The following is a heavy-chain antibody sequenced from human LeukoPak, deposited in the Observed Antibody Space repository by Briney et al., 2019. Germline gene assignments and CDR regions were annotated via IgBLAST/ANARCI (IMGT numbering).Heavy chain of an antibody. V-gene: IGHV4-4*07. CDR1: GGSISSYY. J-gene: IGHJ5*02. CDR2: IYTSGST. Sequence: SETLSLTCTVSGGSISSYYWSWIRQPAGKGLEWIGRIYTSGSTNYNPSLKSRVTISVDTSKNQFSLKLSSVTAADTAVYYCARAPPRYCSSTSCFRNWFDPWGQGTLVTVSS. CDR3: ARAPPRYCSSTSCFRNWFDP. D-gene: IGHD2-2*01.